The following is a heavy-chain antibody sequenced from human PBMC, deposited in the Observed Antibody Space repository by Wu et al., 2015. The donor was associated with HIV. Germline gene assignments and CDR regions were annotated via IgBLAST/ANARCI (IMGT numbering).Heavy chain of an antibody. CDR2: LYHTGST. J-gene: IGHJ3*02. CDR1: GTSVSSDYY. CDR3: ARAAPPETMIVVVITPGAFDI. V-gene: IGHV4-38-2*01. D-gene: IGHD3-22*01. Sequence: QVQLQESGPGLVKPSETLSLTCVVSGTSVSSDYYWGWIRQTPGKGLEWIGTLYHTGSTYYNPSLKSRVTISVDTSQNHFSLKLNSVTAADTAVYYCARAAPPETMIVVVITPGAFDIWGQGTMVTVSS.